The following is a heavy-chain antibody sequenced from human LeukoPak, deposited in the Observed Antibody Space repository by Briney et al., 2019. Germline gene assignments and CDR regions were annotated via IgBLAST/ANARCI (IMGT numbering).Heavy chain of an antibody. CDR2: ISYDGSNK. V-gene: IGHV3-30-3*01. Sequence: GGSLRLSCAASGFTFSDYSMNWVRQAPGKGLEWVSVISYDGSNKYYADSVKGRFTISRDNSKNTLYLQMNSLRAEDTAVYYCARASRAYGISWPPDYWGQGTLVTVSS. CDR3: ARASRAYGISWPPDY. CDR1: GFTFSDYS. J-gene: IGHJ4*02. D-gene: IGHD6-13*01.